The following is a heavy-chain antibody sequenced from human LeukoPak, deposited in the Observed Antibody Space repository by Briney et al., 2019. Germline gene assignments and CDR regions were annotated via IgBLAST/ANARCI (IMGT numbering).Heavy chain of an antibody. CDR3: ARGDSSSPDY. CDR1: GYTFTSYD. V-gene: IGHV1-8*01. Sequence: ASVKVSCKASGYTFTSYDINWVRQATGQGLEWMGWMNPNSGNTSYAQKFQGRVTMTRDTSTSTVYMELSSLRSEDTAVYYCARGDSSSPDYWGQGTLVTVSS. J-gene: IGHJ4*02. D-gene: IGHD6-6*01. CDR2: MNPNSGNT.